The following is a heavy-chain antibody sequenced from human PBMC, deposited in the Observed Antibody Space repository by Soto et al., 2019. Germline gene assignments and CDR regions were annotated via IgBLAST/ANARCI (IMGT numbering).Heavy chain of an antibody. CDR2: ISYDGSNR. CDR1: GFTFRSYG. CDR3: ARDPHILRFLSYGMDV. D-gene: IGHD3-3*01. V-gene: IGHV3-30*03. J-gene: IGHJ6*02. Sequence: GGSLRLSCAASGFTFRSYGMHWVRQAPDKGLEWVAVISYDGSNRYYADSVKGRFTISRDNSRNTLYLQMNSLRAEDTAVYYCARDPHILRFLSYGMDVWGQGTTVTVSS.